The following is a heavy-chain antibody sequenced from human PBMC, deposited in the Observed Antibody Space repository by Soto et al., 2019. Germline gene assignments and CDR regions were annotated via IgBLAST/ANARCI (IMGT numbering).Heavy chain of an antibody. J-gene: IGHJ4*02. CDR1: GYTFTSYG. Sequence: QVQLVQSGAEVKEPGASVRVSCKASGYTFTSYGFSWVRQAPGQGLEGVAWIGANNGDTNSAEKFQDRVTLTTDTSTSTAYRELRSLRSDDTAVYYCARDFRSSCTGTRCIYFDCWGQGTLVTVSS. CDR3: ARDFRSSCTGTRCIYFDC. V-gene: IGHV1-18*01. D-gene: IGHD2-8*02. CDR2: IGANNGDT.